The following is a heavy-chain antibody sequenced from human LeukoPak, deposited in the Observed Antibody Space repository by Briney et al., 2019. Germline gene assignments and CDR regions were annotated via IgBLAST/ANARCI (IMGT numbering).Heavy chain of an antibody. CDR3: ATPLMKLDYFDY. CDR1: GFTFSSYA. Sequence: GSLRLSCAAAGFTFSSYAMSWVRQAPGKGLEWVSAISGSGGSTYYADSVKGRFTISRDNSKNTLYLQMNSLRAEDTAVYYCATPLMKLDYFDYWGPGTLVTVSS. D-gene: IGHD3-16*01. CDR2: ISGSGGST. V-gene: IGHV3-23*01. J-gene: IGHJ4*02.